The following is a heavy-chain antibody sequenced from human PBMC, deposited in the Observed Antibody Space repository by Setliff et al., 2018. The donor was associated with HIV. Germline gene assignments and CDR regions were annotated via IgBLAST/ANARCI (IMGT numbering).Heavy chain of an antibody. Sequence: GGSLRLSCAASGFTFSNAWMSWVRQAPGKGLEWVSLIQSGGITYYADSVKGRFTISRDNSNNTLSLQMSSLRAEDTAQYYCAKLDYYDYSGSWARKSAIDFWGRGTMVTVSS. D-gene: IGHD3-22*01. CDR1: GFTFSNAW. CDR2: IQSGGIT. CDR3: AKLDYYDYSGSWARKSAIDF. V-gene: IGHV3-53*01. J-gene: IGHJ3*01.